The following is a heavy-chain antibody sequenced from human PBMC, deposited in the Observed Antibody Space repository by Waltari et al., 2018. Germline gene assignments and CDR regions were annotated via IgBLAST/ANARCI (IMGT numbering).Heavy chain of an antibody. CDR2: NTTDGRGA. V-gene: IGHV3-74*01. J-gene: IGHJ4*02. CDR3: ARDLVLGSGSNDY. Sequence: EVQLVESGGGLVQPGGSLRLSCAASGFTFSSHWMHWVRQAPGKGLVVVSRNTTDGRGANYADSVKGRFTISRDNAKNTLYLQMNSLRVEDTAVYFCARDLVLGSGSNDYWGLGTLVTVSS. D-gene: IGHD3-10*01. CDR1: GFTFSSHW.